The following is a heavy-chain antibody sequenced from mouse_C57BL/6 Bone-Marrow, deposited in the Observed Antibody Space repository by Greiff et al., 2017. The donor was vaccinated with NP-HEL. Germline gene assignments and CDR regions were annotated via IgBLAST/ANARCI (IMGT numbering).Heavy chain of an antibody. D-gene: IGHD1-1*01. J-gene: IGHJ2*01. V-gene: IGHV1-81*01. CDR2: IYPRSGNT. Sequence: VQLQESGAELARPGASVKLSCKASGYPFTSYGISWVKQRTGQGLEWIGEIYPRSGNTSYNEKFKGKATLTADKSSSTAYMELRSLTSEDSAVYFCARYYYGSSYDFDYWGQGTTLTVSS. CDR1: GYPFTSYG. CDR3: ARYYYGSSYDFDY.